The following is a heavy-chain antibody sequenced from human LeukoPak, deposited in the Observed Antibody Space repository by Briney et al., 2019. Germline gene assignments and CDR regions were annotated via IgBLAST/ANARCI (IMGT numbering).Heavy chain of an antibody. CDR3: ARSMFYCSSTSCYYFDY. V-gene: IGHV1-18*01. CDR2: ISAYNGNT. Sequence: ASVKVSCKASGYTFTSYGISWVRQAPGQGLEWMGWISAYNGNTNYAQKLQGRVTMTTDTSTSTAYVELRSLRSDDTAVYYCARSMFYCSSTSCYYFDYWGQGTLVTVSS. CDR1: GYTFTSYG. J-gene: IGHJ4*02. D-gene: IGHD2-2*01.